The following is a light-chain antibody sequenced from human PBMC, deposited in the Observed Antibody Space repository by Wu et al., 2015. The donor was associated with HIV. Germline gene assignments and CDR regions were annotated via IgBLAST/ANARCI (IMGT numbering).Light chain of an antibody. CDR3: QQYNNIPPAVS. J-gene: IGKJ4*01. V-gene: IGKV1-33*01. Sequence: DIELTQTPSSLSASVGDSVTITCQASQDISNTLNWYQQKPGKAPKLLIFDASNLEIGVPSRFSGSGSATHFTFTISSLQPEDFATYFCQQYNNIPPAVSFGGGTTV. CDR2: DAS. CDR1: QDISNT.